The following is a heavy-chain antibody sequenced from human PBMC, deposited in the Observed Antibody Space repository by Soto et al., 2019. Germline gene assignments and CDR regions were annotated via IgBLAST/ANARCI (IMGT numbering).Heavy chain of an antibody. CDR2: IWYDGSNK. D-gene: IGHD3-9*01. J-gene: IGHJ6*02. CDR3: ARDTSHHEDYDILTGYRRSGYYGMDV. Sequence: PGGSLRLSCAASGFTFSSYGMHWVLQAPGKGLEWVAVIWYDGSNKYYADSVKGRFTISRDNSKNTLYLQMNSLRAEDTAVYYCARDTSHHEDYDILTGYRRSGYYGMDVWGQRTTVTVSS. CDR1: GFTFSSYG. V-gene: IGHV3-33*01.